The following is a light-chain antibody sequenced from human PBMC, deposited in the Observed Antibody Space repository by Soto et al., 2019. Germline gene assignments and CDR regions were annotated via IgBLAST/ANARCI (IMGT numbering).Light chain of an antibody. CDR3: LQYNNWPHT. V-gene: IGKV3-15*01. J-gene: IGKJ1*01. Sequence: EIVMTQSPATLSVSPGERATLSCRASQSVSSNLAWYQQKPGQAPRLLIYAASTRATDIPARFSGSGSGTEFTLIISSLQSEDFAVYYCLQYNNWPHTFGQGTKVEIK. CDR1: QSVSSN. CDR2: AAS.